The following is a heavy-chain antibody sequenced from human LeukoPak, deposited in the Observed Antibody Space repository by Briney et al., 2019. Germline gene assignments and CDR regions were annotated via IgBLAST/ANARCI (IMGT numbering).Heavy chain of an antibody. CDR3: ARGGDFWSTYYPPDY. CDR2: IYPNSGDT. CDR1: GYTFTSYY. J-gene: IGHJ4*02. Sequence: EASVKVSCKASGYTFTSYYIHWVRQAPRQGLEWMRRIYPNSGDTKYAQKFQDRVTMTRDTSISTGYMELRSLRSDDTAVCYCARGGDFWSTYYPPDYWGQGTLVTVSP. D-gene: IGHD3-3*01. V-gene: IGHV1-2*06.